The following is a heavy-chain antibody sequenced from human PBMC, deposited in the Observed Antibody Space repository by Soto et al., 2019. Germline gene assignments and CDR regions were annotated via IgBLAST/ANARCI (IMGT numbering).Heavy chain of an antibody. J-gene: IGHJ6*03. Sequence: ESGGGLVKPGGSLRLSCAASGFDFSSYSMNWVRQAPGKGLEWVSSINEDSSYIYYAHSLRGRFTISRDNAKESLSLQMTRLRAEDTAMYYCVRDFGWYFRSGYMDVWGDGATVTFSS. D-gene: IGHD3-3*01. CDR3: VRDFGWYFRSGYMDV. CDR1: GFDFSSYS. CDR2: INEDSSYI. V-gene: IGHV3-21*01.